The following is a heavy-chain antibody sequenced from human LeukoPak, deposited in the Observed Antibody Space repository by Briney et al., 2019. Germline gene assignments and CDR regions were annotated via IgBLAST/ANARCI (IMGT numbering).Heavy chain of an antibody. V-gene: IGHV4-39*07. Sequence: SETLSLTCTVSGGSISSSSYYWGWIRQPPGKGLEWIGSIYYSGSTYYNPSLKSRVTISVDTSKNQFSLKLSSVTAADTAVYYCARCPGFYYYGMDVWGQGTTVTVSS. J-gene: IGHJ6*02. CDR1: GGSISSSSYY. CDR2: IYYSGST. CDR3: ARCPGFYYYGMDV.